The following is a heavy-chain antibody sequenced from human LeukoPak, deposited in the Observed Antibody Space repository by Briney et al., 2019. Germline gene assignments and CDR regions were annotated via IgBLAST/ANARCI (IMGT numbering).Heavy chain of an antibody. CDR2: ISSSSSYI. CDR1: GFTFSSYS. Sequence: GGSLRLSCAASGFTFSSYSMNWVRQAPGKGLEWVSSISSSSSYIYYADSVKGRFTISRDTAKNSLYLQMNSLRAEDTAVYYCARGSRMLVYYYYMDVWGKGTTVTISS. D-gene: IGHD2-15*01. J-gene: IGHJ6*03. V-gene: IGHV3-21*04. CDR3: ARGSRMLVYYYYMDV.